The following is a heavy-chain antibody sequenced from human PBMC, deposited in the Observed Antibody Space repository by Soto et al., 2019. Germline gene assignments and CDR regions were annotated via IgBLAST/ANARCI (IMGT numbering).Heavy chain of an antibody. CDR2: IKRKSDGGTT. CDR1: GFTFSNAW. V-gene: IGHV3-15*07. CDR3: TTVDTKWYKTY. J-gene: IGHJ4*02. D-gene: IGHD1-1*01. Sequence: EVQLVESGGGLVQPGESLRLSCAASGFTFSNAWMNWIRQAPGKGLEWVGHIKRKSDGGTTDYAAPVKGRFTISRDDSENTLYLQMNSLKIDDTAVYYCTTVDTKWYKTYWGQGTLVTVSS.